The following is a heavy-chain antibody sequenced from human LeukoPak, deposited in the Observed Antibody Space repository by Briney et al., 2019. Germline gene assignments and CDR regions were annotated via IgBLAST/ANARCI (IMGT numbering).Heavy chain of an antibody. Sequence: PSETLSLTCTVSGGSISSYYWSWIRQPAGKGLEWIGRIYTSGSTNYNPSLKSRVTMSVDTSKNQFSLKLSSVTAADTAVYYCARDGVVVGATVSVGAFDIWGQGTMVTVSS. V-gene: IGHV4-4*07. D-gene: IGHD1-26*01. CDR1: GGSISSYY. J-gene: IGHJ3*02. CDR2: IYTSGST. CDR3: ARDGVVVGATVSVGAFDI.